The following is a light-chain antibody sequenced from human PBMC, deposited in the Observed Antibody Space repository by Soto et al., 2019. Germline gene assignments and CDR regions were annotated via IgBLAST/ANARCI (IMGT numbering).Light chain of an antibody. CDR3: QQRNVWPPVP. Sequence: EIVLTQSPGTLSLSPGERATLSCRASQSVSSSYLAWYQQKPGQAPRLLIYGAFNRATGIPARFSGSGSGTDFTLTISSLEPEDSAVYYCQQRNVWPPVPFGQRARLANK. J-gene: IGKJ5*01. V-gene: IGKV3D-20*02. CDR2: GAF. CDR1: QSVSSSY.